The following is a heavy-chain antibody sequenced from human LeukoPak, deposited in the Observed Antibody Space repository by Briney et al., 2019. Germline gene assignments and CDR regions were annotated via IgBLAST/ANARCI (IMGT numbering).Heavy chain of an antibody. V-gene: IGHV4-59*08. J-gene: IGHJ5*02. D-gene: IGHD3-9*01. CDR3: ARGRYSRSTFDP. Sequence: SETLSLTCTVSGGSISSYYWSWIRQPPGKGLEWIGYIYYSGSTNYNPSLKSRVTISVDTSKNQFSLKLSSVTAADTAVYYCARGRYSRSTFDPWGQGTLVTVSS. CDR2: IYYSGST. CDR1: GGSISSYY.